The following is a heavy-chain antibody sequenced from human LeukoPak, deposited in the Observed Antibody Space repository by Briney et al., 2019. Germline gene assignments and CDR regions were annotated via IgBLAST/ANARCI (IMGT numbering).Heavy chain of an antibody. J-gene: IGHJ4*02. V-gene: IGHV4-61*01. CDR2: IYYSGST. CDR1: GDSVRNDFYY. D-gene: IGHD3-22*01. Sequence: SETLSLTCSVSGDSVRNDFYYWSWIRQPPGKGLEWIGYIYYSGSTNYNPSLKSRVTISVDTSKNQFSLKLSSVTAADTAVYYCARHYYDSSGYDYWGQGTLVTVSS. CDR3: ARHYYDSSGYDY.